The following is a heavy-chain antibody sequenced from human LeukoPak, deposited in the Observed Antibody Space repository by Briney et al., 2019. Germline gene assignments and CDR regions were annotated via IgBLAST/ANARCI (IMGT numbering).Heavy chain of an antibody. CDR3: ARGDYYFDY. V-gene: IGHV7-4-1*02. CDR2: INTNTGDP. Sequence: ASVKVSCTASGYIFSTYAMNWVRQAPGQGLEWMGWINTNTGDPTYAQGFTGRFVFSLDTSVSTAYLQISSLKAEDTAVYYCARGDYYFDYWGQGTLVTVSS. CDR1: GYIFSTYA. J-gene: IGHJ4*02. D-gene: IGHD3-10*01.